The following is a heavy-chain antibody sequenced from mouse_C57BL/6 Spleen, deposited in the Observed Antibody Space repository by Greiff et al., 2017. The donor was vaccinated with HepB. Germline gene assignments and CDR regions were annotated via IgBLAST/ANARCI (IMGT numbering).Heavy chain of an antibody. D-gene: IGHD2-1*01. J-gene: IGHJ3*01. Sequence: EVKLMESGPGMVKPSQSLSLTCTVTGYSITSGYDWHWIRHFPGNKLEWMGYISYSGSTNYNPSLKSRISITHDTSKNHFFLKLNSVTTEDTATYYGARAVYYTGFAYWGQGTLVTVSA. CDR3: ARAVYYTGFAY. V-gene: IGHV3-1*01. CDR1: GYSITSGYD. CDR2: ISYSGST.